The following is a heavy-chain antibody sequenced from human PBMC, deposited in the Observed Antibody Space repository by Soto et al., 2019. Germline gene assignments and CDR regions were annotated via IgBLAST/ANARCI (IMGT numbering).Heavy chain of an antibody. Sequence: SLRLSCAASGFTFSSYSMNWVRQAPGKGLEWVSSISSSSSYIYYADSVKGRFTISRDNAKNSLYLQMNSLRAEDTAVYYCARIRDYCSGGSCNKFDYWGQGTLVTVSS. D-gene: IGHD2-15*01. CDR1: GFTFSSYS. CDR2: ISSSSSYI. CDR3: ARIRDYCSGGSCNKFDY. V-gene: IGHV3-21*01. J-gene: IGHJ4*02.